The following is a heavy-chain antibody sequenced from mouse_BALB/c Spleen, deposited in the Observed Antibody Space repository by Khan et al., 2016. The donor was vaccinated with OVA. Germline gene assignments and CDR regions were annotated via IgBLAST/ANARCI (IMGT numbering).Heavy chain of an antibody. CDR1: GYSFTTYY. CDR2: IDPFSGDT. J-gene: IGHJ3*01. D-gene: IGHD2-2*01. CDR3: TGHGYVAWFTY. Sequence: VQLQQSGPELMKPGASGKISCKASGYSFTTYYIHWVKQSHGKSLEWIGYIDPFSGDTTYNQKFKGMATLTVDKSSSTAYIHLSNLTSEDSAFYYCTGHGYVAWFTYWGQGTLVTVSA. V-gene: IGHV1S135*01.